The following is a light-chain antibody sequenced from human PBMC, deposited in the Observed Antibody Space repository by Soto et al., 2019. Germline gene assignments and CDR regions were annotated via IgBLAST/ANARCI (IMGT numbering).Light chain of an antibody. J-gene: IGKJ5*01. V-gene: IGKV1-5*03. CDR2: KAS. CDR1: QSISSW. CDR3: QQYNSYPIT. Sequence: DIQMTQSPSTLSASVGDRVTITCRASQSISSWLAWYQQKPGKAPKLLIYKASSLDSGVPSRFSGSGSGTKFTLTISSLQPDDFATYYCQQYNSYPITFGQGTRLEMK.